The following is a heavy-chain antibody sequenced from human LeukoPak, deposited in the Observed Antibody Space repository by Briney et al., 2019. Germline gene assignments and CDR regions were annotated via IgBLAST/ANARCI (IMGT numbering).Heavy chain of an antibody. D-gene: IGHD5-18*01. Sequence: GASVKVSCKASGGTLSSYAISWVRQAPGQGLEWMGRIIPILGIANYAQKFQGRVTITADKSTSTAYMELSSLRSEDTAVYYCAGDTDGYSYGTNFDYWGQGTLVTVSS. V-gene: IGHV1-69*04. CDR3: AGDTDGYSYGTNFDY. CDR2: IIPILGIA. CDR1: GGTLSSYA. J-gene: IGHJ4*02.